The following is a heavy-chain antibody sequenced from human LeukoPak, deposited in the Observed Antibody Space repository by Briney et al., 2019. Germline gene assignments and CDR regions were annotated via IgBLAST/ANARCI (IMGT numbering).Heavy chain of an antibody. D-gene: IGHD5-24*01. CDR3: ARGRRWLQPLDY. CDR2: IKEDGGEL. Sequence: GGSLRLSCAASGFTFNDAWMSWVRQAPGKGLEWVANIKEDGGELNYVDSVKGRFTISRDNAKQSLFLQMNSLRVEDLGVYYCARGRRWLQPLDYWGQGTLVTVS. J-gene: IGHJ4*02. CDR1: GFTFNDAW. V-gene: IGHV3-7*04.